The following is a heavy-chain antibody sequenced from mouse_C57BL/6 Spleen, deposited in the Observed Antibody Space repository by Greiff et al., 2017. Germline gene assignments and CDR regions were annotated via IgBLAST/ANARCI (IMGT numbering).Heavy chain of an antibody. Sequence: EVHLVESGPELVKPGASVKISCKASGYSFTGYYMNWVKQSPEKSLEWIGEINPSTGGTTYNQKFKAKATLTVDKSSSTAYMQLKSLTSEDSAVYYCARSYYDSLDYWGQGTTLTVSS. D-gene: IGHD2-4*01. V-gene: IGHV1-42*01. CDR3: ARSYYDSLDY. J-gene: IGHJ2*01. CDR1: GYSFTGYY. CDR2: INPSTGGT.